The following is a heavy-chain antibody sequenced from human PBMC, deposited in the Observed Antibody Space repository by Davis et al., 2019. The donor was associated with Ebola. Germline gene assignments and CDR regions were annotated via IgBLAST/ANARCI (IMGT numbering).Heavy chain of an antibody. D-gene: IGHD1-26*01. CDR2: IFYGGST. Sequence: MPSETLSLTCIVSGDSVSIYYWSWIRQPTGKGLEWIGYIFYGGSTNYNPYLKSRATVSVDTSKNHFSLKLSSVTAADTAVYYCARHTPSGTYWSTDLTYYFDSWGQGTLVAVSS. J-gene: IGHJ4*02. CDR1: GDSVSIYY. CDR3: ARHTPSGTYWSTDLTYYFDS. V-gene: IGHV4-59*08.